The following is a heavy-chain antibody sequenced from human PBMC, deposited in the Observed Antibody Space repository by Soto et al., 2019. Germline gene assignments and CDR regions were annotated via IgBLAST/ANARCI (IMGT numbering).Heavy chain of an antibody. J-gene: IGHJ6*02. Sequence: QVQLVQSGAEGKKPGASVKVSCKASGYTFTSVYMHWVRQAPGQGLEWMGIINPSGTTTDYAQKFQGRVTMTRDTSTSTYYMELSSLTSEDTAVYYCAKPQIARHYYYGMEVWGQGTAVTVSS. CDR3: AKPQIARHYYYGMEV. V-gene: IGHV1-46*01. CDR1: GYTFTSVY. CDR2: INPSGTTT.